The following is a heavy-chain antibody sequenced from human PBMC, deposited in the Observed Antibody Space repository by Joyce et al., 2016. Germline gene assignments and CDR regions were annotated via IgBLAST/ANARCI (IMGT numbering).Heavy chain of an antibody. CDR1: GYPFTNYD. J-gene: IGHJ4*02. CDR2: MNPKGGGT. V-gene: IGHV1-8*01. D-gene: IGHD2-15*01. Sequence: QVQLVQSGAEVRKPGASVKVSCKTSGYPFTNYDINWVRQATGQGLEWMGWMNPKGGGTGYAQNFQGRVSMTRDTSITTAYMELSSLISEDTAVYYCARADSGDYDFWGQGTLVAVSS. CDR3: ARADSGDYDF.